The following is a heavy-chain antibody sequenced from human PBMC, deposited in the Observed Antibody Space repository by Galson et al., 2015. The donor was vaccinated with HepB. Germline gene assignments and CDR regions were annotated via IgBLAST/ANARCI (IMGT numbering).Heavy chain of an antibody. CDR2: IIPILGRV. J-gene: IGHJ4*02. Sequence: SVKVSCKASGGTFSSYAISWARQAPGHGLKWMGRIIPILGRVTYAQSFQGRVTITADRSTSTAYMELTSLRSDDTAVYYCASGRFDSGSYFFVFWGQGTLVTVSS. CDR1: GGTFSSYA. CDR3: ASGRFDSGSYFFVF. D-gene: IGHD3-10*01. V-gene: IGHV1-69*04.